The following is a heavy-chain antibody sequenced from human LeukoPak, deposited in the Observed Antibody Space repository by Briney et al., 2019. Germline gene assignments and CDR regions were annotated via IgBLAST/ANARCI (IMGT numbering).Heavy chain of an antibody. Sequence: SETLSLTCAVYGGSFSGYYWSWIRQPPGKGLEWIGSIYHSGSTYYNPSLKSRVTISVDTSKNQFSLKLSSVTAADTAVYYCAREVPIAAADLNWFDPWGQGTLVTVSS. CDR2: IYHSGST. J-gene: IGHJ5*02. D-gene: IGHD6-13*01. CDR1: GGSFSGYY. V-gene: IGHV4-34*01. CDR3: AREVPIAAADLNWFDP.